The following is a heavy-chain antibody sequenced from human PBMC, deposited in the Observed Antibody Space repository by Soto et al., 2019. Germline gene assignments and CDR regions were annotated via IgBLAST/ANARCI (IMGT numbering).Heavy chain of an antibody. J-gene: IGHJ4*02. Sequence: QVQLVESGGGVVQPGRSLRLSCAASGFTFSSYGMHWVRQAPGKGLEWVAVISYDGSNKYYADSVKGRFTISRDNSKKMLYLQMDSLRAEDTAVYYCAIEMGVAGTNFDYWCQGTLVTVSS. V-gene: IGHV3-30*03. CDR1: GFTFSSYG. CDR2: ISYDGSNK. CDR3: AIEMGVAGTNFDY. D-gene: IGHD6-19*01.